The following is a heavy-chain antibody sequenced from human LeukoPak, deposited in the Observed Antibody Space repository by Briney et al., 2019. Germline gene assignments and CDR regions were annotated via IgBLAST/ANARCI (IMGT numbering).Heavy chain of an antibody. V-gene: IGHV3-15*01. CDR2: IRSKTDGGTT. CDR3: TTVWNCGGDCSDAFDI. D-gene: IGHD2-21*02. CDR1: RFSFSTYW. J-gene: IGHJ3*02. Sequence: PGGSLRLSCAASRFSFSTYWMSWVRQAPGKGLEWVGRIRSKTDGGTTDYAAPVKGRFTISRDDSKNTLYLQMNSLKTEDTAVYYCTTVWNCGGDCSDAFDIWGQGTMVTVSS.